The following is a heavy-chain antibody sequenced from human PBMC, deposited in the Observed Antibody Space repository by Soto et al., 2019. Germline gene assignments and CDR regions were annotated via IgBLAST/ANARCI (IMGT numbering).Heavy chain of an antibody. V-gene: IGHV4-61*08. CDR1: GGSVTSGDFF. Sequence: PSETLSPTCTVSGGSVTSGDFFWTWIRQPPGKGLEWIGHIYYIGSTNYSPSLNSRFTISLATTKNQFSLRLNSVITADTAVYFWARVPADTSMIYWFEPWGQGTLVNGSS. CDR2: IYYIGST. CDR3: ARVPADTSMIYWFEP. J-gene: IGHJ5*02. D-gene: IGHD3-16*01.